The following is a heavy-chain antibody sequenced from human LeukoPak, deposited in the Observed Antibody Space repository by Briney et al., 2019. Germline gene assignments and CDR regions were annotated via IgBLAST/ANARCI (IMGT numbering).Heavy chain of an antibody. CDR2: ISCSSNYV. V-gene: IGHV3-21*01. CDR1: GFTFSSYA. D-gene: IGHD3-22*01. Sequence: GGSLRLSCAASGFTFSSYAMSWVRQAPGKGLEWVSSISCSSNYVYYADSVKGRFTISRDNAKNSVYLHMNSLRAEDTAVYYCAKAYYDPSGYSYYFDYWGQGTLVTVSS. J-gene: IGHJ4*02. CDR3: AKAYYDPSGYSYYFDY.